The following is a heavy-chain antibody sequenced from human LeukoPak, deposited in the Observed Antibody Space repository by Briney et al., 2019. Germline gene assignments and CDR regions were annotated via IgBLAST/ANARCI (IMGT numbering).Heavy chain of an antibody. CDR1: GFTVSSNS. D-gene: IGHD2-21*01. CDR2: IYSDNT. J-gene: IGHJ6*03. Sequence: PGGSLRLSCTVSGFTVSSNSMSWVRQAPGKGLEWVSFIYSDNTHYSGSVKGRFTISRDNSKNSLYLQMNSLRTEDTALYYCAKDIGGDSYYMDVWGKGTTVTISS. CDR3: AKDIGGDSYYMDV. V-gene: IGHV3-53*05.